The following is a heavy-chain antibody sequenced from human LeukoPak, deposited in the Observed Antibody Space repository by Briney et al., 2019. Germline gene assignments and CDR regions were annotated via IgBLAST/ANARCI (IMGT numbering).Heavy chain of an antibody. Sequence: GGSLRLSCAASGFTFSSYWMHWVRQAPGKGLVWVSRINSDGSTITYADSVKGRFTISRDNATNSLYLQMNSLRAEDTAVYYCARDMGGSFDLWGRGTLVTVS. D-gene: IGHD1-26*01. CDR1: GFTFSSYW. CDR2: INSDGSTI. V-gene: IGHV3-74*01. J-gene: IGHJ2*01. CDR3: ARDMGGSFDL.